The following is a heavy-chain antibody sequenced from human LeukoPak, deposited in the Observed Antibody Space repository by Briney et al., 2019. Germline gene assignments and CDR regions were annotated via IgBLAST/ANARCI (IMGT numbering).Heavy chain of an antibody. J-gene: IGHJ4*02. CDR3: ARDPYGSGSYRFDY. Sequence: PSETLSLTCTVSGGSISSSSYYWGWLRQPPGTGREWFGSIYYSGSTYYNPSLNSRVTISVDTSKNQFSLNLSSVTAADTAVYYCARDPYGSGSYRFDYWGQGTLVTVSS. D-gene: IGHD3-10*01. CDR2: IYYSGST. CDR1: GGSISSSSYY. V-gene: IGHV4-39*07.